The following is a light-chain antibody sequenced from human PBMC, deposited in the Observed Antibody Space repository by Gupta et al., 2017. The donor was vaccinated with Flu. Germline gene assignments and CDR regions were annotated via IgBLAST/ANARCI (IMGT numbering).Light chain of an antibody. CDR2: KAS. V-gene: IGKV1-5*03. CDR1: QSISSW. CDR3: QQDNSSTGT. J-gene: IGKJ1*01. Sequence: PSILSSSVGDRVTITCRARQSISSWLAWYQQKPGKAPKLLIYKASRLESGVPSRFSGSGSGTEFTLTISSLQPDDFATYYCQQDNSSTGTFGQGTKVEIK.